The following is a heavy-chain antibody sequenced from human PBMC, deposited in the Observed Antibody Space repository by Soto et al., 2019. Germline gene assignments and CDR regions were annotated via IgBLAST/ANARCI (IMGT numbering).Heavy chain of an antibody. D-gene: IGHD2-2*02. V-gene: IGHV1-2*02. CDR1: GYTXNGYY. CDR3: ARDHRYCSSTSCYTGPNWFDP. J-gene: IGHJ5*02. Sequence: SXKVSCKASGYTXNGYYRNLVRQAPGQGLEWMGWSNRNSCGTNYTQKFQGRVTMTRDTSISTAYMDMSMLRSYDTDVYYCARDHRYCSSTSCYTGPNWFDPWGQGTLGTVS. CDR2: SNRNSCGT.